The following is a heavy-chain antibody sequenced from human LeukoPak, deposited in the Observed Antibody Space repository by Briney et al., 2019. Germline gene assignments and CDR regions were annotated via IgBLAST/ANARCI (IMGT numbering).Heavy chain of an antibody. J-gene: IGHJ4*02. Sequence: GGSLRLSCAASGFTFRNHWMHWVRQTPGKGLVWVSRIISDGSSTSYADSVKGRFTISRDNAKSTLYLQMNSLRAEDTAVYYCARDGSLPDYWGQGTLVTVSS. V-gene: IGHV3-74*01. CDR2: IISDGSST. CDR1: GFTFRNHW. CDR3: ARDGSLPDY.